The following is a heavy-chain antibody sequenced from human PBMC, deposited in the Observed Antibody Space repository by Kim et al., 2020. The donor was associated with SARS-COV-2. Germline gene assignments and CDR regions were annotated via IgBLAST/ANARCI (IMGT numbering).Heavy chain of an antibody. Sequence: GGSLRLSCAASGFTFSTHAMHWVRQAPGKGLEWVAVISFDGGNKYYADSVKGRFTISRDNSKNTLYLQMNSLRTEDTAVYYCARDEGDSTGHQAFWGQGTLVTVSS. CDR1: GFTFSTHA. J-gene: IGHJ4*02. D-gene: IGHD3-22*01. CDR3: ARDEGDSTGHQAF. V-gene: IGHV3-30*04. CDR2: ISFDGGNK.